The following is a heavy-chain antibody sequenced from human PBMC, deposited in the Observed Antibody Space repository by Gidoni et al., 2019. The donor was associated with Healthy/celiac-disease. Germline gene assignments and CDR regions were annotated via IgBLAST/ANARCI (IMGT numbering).Heavy chain of an antibody. V-gene: IGHV1-18*01. CDR2: ISAYNGNT. J-gene: IGHJ4*02. D-gene: IGHD4-17*01. Sequence: QVQLVQSGAEVKKPGASVKVSCTASGYTFTSYGISWMRQAPGQGLEWMGWISAYNGNTSYSQKLQGRVTMTTDTSTSTAYMELSSLRSDDTAVYYCARDRITYGDYVGDFDYWGQGTLVTVSS. CDR3: ARDRITYGDYVGDFDY. CDR1: GYTFTSYG.